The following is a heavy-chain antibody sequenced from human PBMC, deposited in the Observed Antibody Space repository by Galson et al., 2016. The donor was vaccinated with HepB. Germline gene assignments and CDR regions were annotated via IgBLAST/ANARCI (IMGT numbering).Heavy chain of an antibody. D-gene: IGHD2-2*01. CDR2: IHYNGRT. J-gene: IGHJ3*02. V-gene: IGHV4-31*11. CDR1: VCSFSSADSY. Sequence: TLSLTCAVSVCSFSSADSYWSWIRQHPGKGLEWTGYIHYNGRTYYNPSLRSRVVIALDTAKNQFSLEMTSVTAADAAVYYCARGLVVSAGGDAFDIWCQGTMVTVSS. CDR3: ARGLVVSAGGDAFDI.